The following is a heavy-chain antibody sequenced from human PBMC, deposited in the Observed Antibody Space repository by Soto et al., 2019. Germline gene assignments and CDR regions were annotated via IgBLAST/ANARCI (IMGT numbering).Heavy chain of an antibody. CDR3: ARIWGGRYGPLVGDYYYGMDV. CDR1: GGTFSSYA. CDR2: IIPIFGTA. D-gene: IGHD2-15*01. V-gene: IGHV1-69*12. J-gene: IGHJ6*02. Sequence: QVQLVQSGAEVKKPGSSVKVSCKASGGTFSSYAISWVRQAPGQGLEWMGGIIPIFGTANYAQKFQGRVTITADETTSTAYMELSSLRSEDTAVYYCARIWGGRYGPLVGDYYYGMDVWGQGTTVTVSS.